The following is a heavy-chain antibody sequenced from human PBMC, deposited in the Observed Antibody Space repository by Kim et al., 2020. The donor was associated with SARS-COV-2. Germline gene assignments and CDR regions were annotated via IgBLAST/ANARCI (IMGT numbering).Heavy chain of an antibody. J-gene: IGHJ6*01. CDR2: ISYDGSNK. D-gene: IGHD4-17*01. Sequence: GGSLRLSCAASGFTFSSYGMHWVRQAPGKGLEWVAVISYDGSNKYYADSVKGRFTISRDNSKNTLYLQMNSLRAEDTAVYYCAKDRAYYYGDYMGMDVWG. CDR1: GFTFSSYG. V-gene: IGHV3-30*18. CDR3: AKDRAYYYGDYMGMDV.